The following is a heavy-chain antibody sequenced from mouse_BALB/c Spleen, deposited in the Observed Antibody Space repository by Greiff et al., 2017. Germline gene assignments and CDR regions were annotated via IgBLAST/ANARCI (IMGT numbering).Heavy chain of an antibody. CDR2: ISYSGST. CDR3: ARLGDYDNYAMDY. D-gene: IGHD2-4*01. Sequence: EVKLQESGPGLVKPSQSLSLTCTVTGYSITSDYAWNWIRQFPGNKLEWMGYISYSGSTSYNPSLKSRISITRDTSKNQFFLQLNSVTTEDTATYYCARLGDYDNYAMDYWGQGTSVTVSS. V-gene: IGHV3-2*02. CDR1: GYSITSDYA. J-gene: IGHJ4*01.